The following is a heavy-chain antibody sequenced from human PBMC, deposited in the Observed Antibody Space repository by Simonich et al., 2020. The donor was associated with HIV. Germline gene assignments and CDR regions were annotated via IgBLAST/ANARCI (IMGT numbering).Heavy chain of an antibody. CDR3: AREGSSGWSN. D-gene: IGHD6-19*01. Sequence: HVQLVQSGAEVKKPGASVKVSCKASGYTCNGYYRHWVRQASGQGLEWIGWINPNSGGTNYAQKFQGRVTMTSDTSISTAYMELSRLRSDDTAVYYCAREGSSGWSNWGQGTLVTVSS. V-gene: IGHV1-2*02. CDR1: GYTCNGYY. CDR2: INPNSGGT. J-gene: IGHJ4*02.